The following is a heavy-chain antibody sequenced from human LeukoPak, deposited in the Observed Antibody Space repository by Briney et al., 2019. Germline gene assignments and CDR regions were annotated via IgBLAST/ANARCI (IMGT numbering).Heavy chain of an antibody. CDR2: ISGSGGST. Sequence: GGTLRLSCAASGFTLSSYAMSWVRQAPGKGLEWVSAISGSGGSTYYADSVKGRFTISRDNSKNTLYLQMNSLRAEDTAVYYCAKDLTLRGTTGTTGTAWGQGTLVTVSS. D-gene: IGHD1-1*01. J-gene: IGHJ4*02. CDR1: GFTLSSYA. V-gene: IGHV3-23*01. CDR3: AKDLTLRGTTGTTGTA.